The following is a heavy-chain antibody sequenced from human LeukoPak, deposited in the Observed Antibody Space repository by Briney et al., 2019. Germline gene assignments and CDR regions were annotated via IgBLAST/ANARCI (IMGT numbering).Heavy chain of an antibody. CDR3: ARGRYESTRLSAYYYYYMDV. V-gene: IGHV4-4*07. CDR2: IYTSGST. D-gene: IGHD1-14*01. Sequence: SETLSLTCTLSGGSISSYYWSWIRQPAGKGVEWIGRIYTSGSTIYNPSLKSRVTMSVDTSKNQFSLKLSSVTAADTAVYYCARGRYESTRLSAYYYYYMDVWGKGTTVTVSS. J-gene: IGHJ6*03. CDR1: GGSISSYY.